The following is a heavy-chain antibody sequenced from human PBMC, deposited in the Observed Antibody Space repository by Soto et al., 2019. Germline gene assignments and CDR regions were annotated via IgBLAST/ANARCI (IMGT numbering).Heavy chain of an antibody. J-gene: IGHJ6*02. Sequence: QVQLQESGPGLVKPSETLSLTCTVSGGSISSYYWSWIRQPPGKGLEWIGYIYYSGSTNYNPPLKGRVTISIDTSKNQFSLKLSSVTAADTAVYYCAREGVSSSWYNYYGMDVWGQGTTVTVSS. D-gene: IGHD6-13*01. CDR2: IYYSGST. CDR1: GGSISSYY. CDR3: AREGVSSSWYNYYGMDV. V-gene: IGHV4-59*01.